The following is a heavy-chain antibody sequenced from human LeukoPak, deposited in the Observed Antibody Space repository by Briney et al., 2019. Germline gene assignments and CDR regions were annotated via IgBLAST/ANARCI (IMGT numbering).Heavy chain of an antibody. J-gene: IGHJ4*02. D-gene: IGHD4-17*01. V-gene: IGHV1-46*01. CDR1: GYTFTSYY. CDR3: ARGPRWYGDYRGVFDY. CDR2: INPSGGST. Sequence: ASVKVSCKASGYTFTSYYMHWVRQAPGQGLEWMGIINPSGGSTSYAQKFQGRVTMTRDTSTSTVYMELSSLRSEDTAVYYCARGPRWYGDYRGVFDYWGQGTLVTVSS.